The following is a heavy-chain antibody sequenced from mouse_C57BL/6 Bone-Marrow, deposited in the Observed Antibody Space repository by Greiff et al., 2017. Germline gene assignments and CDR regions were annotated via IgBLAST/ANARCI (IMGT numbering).Heavy chain of an antibody. V-gene: IGHV1-19*01. CDR2: INPYNGGT. J-gene: IGHJ1*03. CDR1: GYTFTDYY. CDR3: ALLYDYDGYWYFDV. D-gene: IGHD2-4*01. Sequence: VQLKQSGPVLVKPGASVKMSCKASGYTFTDYYMNWVKQSHGKSLEWIGVINPYNGGTSYNQKFKGKATFTVDKSSSTAYMEPNSLTSEDSAVYYCALLYDYDGYWYFDVWGTGTTVTVSS.